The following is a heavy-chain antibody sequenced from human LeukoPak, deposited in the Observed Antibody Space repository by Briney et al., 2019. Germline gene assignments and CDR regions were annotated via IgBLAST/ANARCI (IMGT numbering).Heavy chain of an antibody. CDR1: GGSISSYY. V-gene: IGHV4-4*07. D-gene: IGHD2-21*02. CDR3: ARDVVVTASPNWFDP. Sequence: PSETLSLTCTVSGGSISSYYWSWIRQPAGKGLEWIGRIYTSGSTNYNPSLKSRVTISVDTSKNQFSLKLSSVTAADTAVYYCARDVVVTASPNWFDPWGQGTLVTVSS. CDR2: IYTSGST. J-gene: IGHJ5*02.